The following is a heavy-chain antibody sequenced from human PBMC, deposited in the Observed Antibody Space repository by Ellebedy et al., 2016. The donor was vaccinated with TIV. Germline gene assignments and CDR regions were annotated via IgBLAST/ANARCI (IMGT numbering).Heavy chain of an antibody. J-gene: IGHJ3*02. V-gene: IGHV1-69*13. CDR1: GGTFSSYA. CDR2: IIPIFGTA. Sequence: SVKVSXXASGGTFSSYAISWVRQAPGQGLEWMGGIIPIFGTANYAQKFQGRVTITADESTSTAYMELSSLRSEDTAVYYCARVLRFGELNDAFDIWGQGTMVTVSS. CDR3: ARVLRFGELNDAFDI. D-gene: IGHD3-10*01.